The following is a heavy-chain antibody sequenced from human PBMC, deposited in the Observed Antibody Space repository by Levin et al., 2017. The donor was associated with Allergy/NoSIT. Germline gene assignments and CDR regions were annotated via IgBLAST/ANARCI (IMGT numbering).Heavy chain of an antibody. CDR1: GFSFSSYW. V-gene: IGHV3-7*01. Sequence: PGGSLRLSCAASGFSFSSYWMSWVRQPPGKGLEWVANIKQDGSEKYYVDSVKGRFTISRDNAKNSLYLQMNSLRAEDTAVYYCARVRVVGGHYYYFDCWGRGTLVTVSS. J-gene: IGHJ4*02. D-gene: IGHD2-21*01. CDR3: ARVRVVGGHYYYFDC. CDR2: IKQDGSEK.